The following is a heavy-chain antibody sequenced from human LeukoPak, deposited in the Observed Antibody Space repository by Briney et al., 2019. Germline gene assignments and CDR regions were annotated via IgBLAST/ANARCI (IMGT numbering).Heavy chain of an antibody. J-gene: IGHJ4*02. CDR2: IIPIFGTA. CDR1: GYTFTGYY. V-gene: IGHV1-69*13. D-gene: IGHD1-26*01. Sequence: SVKVSCKASGYTFTGYYMHWVRQAPGQGLEWMGGIIPIFGTANYAQKFQGRVTITADESTSTAYMELSSLRSEDTAVYYCASPKRSGSYLPFDYWGQGTLVTVSS. CDR3: ASPKRSGSYLPFDY.